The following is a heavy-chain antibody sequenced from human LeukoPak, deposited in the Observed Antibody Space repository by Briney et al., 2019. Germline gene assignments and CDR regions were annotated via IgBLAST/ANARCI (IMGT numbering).Heavy chain of an antibody. D-gene: IGHD6-6*01. J-gene: IGHJ3*02. Sequence: GGSLRLSCAASGFTFSSYWMHWVRQAPGKGLVWVSRIKNDGSSTSYADSVKGRFTISRDNAKNTLYLQMNSLRAEDTAVYYCARTSAARYAFDIWGQGTMVTVPS. CDR1: GFTFSSYW. CDR2: IKNDGSST. CDR3: ARTSAARYAFDI. V-gene: IGHV3-74*01.